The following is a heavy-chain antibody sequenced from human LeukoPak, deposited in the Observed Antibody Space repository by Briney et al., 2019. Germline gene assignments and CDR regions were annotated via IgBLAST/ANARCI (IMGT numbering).Heavy chain of an antibody. CDR1: GFTFDDYA. D-gene: IGHD6-13*01. CDR3: AKDRAYSSSHFDY. Sequence: QPGGSLRLSCAASGFTFDDYAMHWVRQAPGKGLEWVSGISWNSGSIGYADSVKGRFTISRDNAKNSLYLQMSSLRAEDTALYYCAKDRAYSSSHFDYWGQGTLVTVSS. V-gene: IGHV3-9*01. CDR2: ISWNSGSI. J-gene: IGHJ4*02.